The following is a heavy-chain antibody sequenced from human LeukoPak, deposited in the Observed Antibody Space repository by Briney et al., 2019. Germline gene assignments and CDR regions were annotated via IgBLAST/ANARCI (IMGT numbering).Heavy chain of an antibody. D-gene: IGHD3-10*01. J-gene: IGHJ5*02. V-gene: IGHV3-23*01. CDR2: INYSDGKT. CDR3: AKDSGNRLYSYADL. Sequence: PGGSLRLSCSGSGFTFSIYAMNWVRQAPGKGLEWVSGINYSDGKTSYADSVKGRFTISRDNSRNTLYLQMNSLRVEDTAVHYCAKDSGNRLYSYADLWGQGILVTVSS. CDR1: GFTFSIYA.